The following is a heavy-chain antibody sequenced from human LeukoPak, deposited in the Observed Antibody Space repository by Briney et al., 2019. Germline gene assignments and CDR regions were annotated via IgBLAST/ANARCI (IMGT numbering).Heavy chain of an antibody. J-gene: IGHJ3*02. CDR2: IHHSGST. CDR3: ARAGCSGGSCYESRGAFDI. Sequence: SETLSLTCTVSGSSISSGYYWGWIRQPPGKGLEWIGSIHHSGSTYYNPSLKSRVTISVDTSKNQFSLKLSSVTAADTAVYYCARAGCSGGSCYESRGAFDIWGQGTMVTVSS. V-gene: IGHV4-38-2*02. D-gene: IGHD2-15*01. CDR1: GSSISSGYY.